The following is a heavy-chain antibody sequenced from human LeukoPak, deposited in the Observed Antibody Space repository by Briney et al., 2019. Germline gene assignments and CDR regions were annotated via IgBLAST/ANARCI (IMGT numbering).Heavy chain of an antibody. D-gene: IGHD3-10*01. V-gene: IGHV1-8*01. CDR1: GYTFTSYD. CDR3: ARAWGYGSGSYYNVGYYYYYMDV. J-gene: IGHJ6*03. Sequence: ASVKVSCKASGYTFTSYDINWVRQATGQGLELMGWMNPNSGNTGYAQKFQGRVTMTRNTSISTAYMELSSLRSEDTAVYYCARAWGYGSGSYYNVGYYYYYMDVWGKGTTVTVSS. CDR2: MNPNSGNT.